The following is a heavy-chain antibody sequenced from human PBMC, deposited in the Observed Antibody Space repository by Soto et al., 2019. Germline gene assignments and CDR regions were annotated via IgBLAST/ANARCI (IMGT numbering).Heavy chain of an antibody. Sequence: SSETLSLTCAVSGYSISSGYYWGWIRQPPGKGLEWIVSIYHSGSTYYNPSLKSRVTISVDTSKNQFSLKLSSVTAADTAVYYCARDPYYDSSAPGDVWGQGTTVTVSS. CDR1: GYSISSGYY. D-gene: IGHD3-22*01. V-gene: IGHV4-38-2*02. CDR2: IYHSGST. CDR3: ARDPYYDSSAPGDV. J-gene: IGHJ6*02.